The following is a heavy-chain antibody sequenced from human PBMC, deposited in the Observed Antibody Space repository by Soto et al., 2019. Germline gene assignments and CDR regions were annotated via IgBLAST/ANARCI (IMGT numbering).Heavy chain of an antibody. D-gene: IGHD6-19*01. Sequence: SETLSLTCTVSGGSVSSGSYYWSWIRQPPGKGLEWIGYIYYSGSTNYNPSLKSRVTISVDTSKNQLSLKLSSVTAADTAVYYCARERAVAGTWGYYYYYYGMDVWGQGTTVTVSS. CDR3: ARERAVAGTWGYYYYYYGMDV. J-gene: IGHJ6*02. CDR2: IYYSGST. CDR1: GGSVSSGSYY. V-gene: IGHV4-61*01.